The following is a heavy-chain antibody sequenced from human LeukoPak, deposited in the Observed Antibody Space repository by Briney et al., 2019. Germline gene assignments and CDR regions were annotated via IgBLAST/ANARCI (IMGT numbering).Heavy chain of an antibody. CDR1: GGSISSGDYY. CDR2: IYYSGST. V-gene: IGHV4-30-4*01. D-gene: IGHD5-18*01. J-gene: IGHJ4*02. CDR3: ARVSAMAAALDY. Sequence: SETLSLTCTVSGGSISSGDYYWSWIRQPPGKGLEWIGYIYYSGSTYYNPSLKSRVTISVDTSKNQFSLKLSSVTAADTAVYYCARVSAMAAALDYWGQGTLVTVSS.